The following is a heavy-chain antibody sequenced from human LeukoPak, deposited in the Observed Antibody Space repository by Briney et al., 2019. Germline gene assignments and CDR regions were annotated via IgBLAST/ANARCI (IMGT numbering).Heavy chain of an antibody. J-gene: IGHJ4*02. CDR2: IYPADSDT. CDR3: ARGDTTMVPGYFDY. V-gene: IGHV5-51*01. CDR1: GYMFTHYW. Sequence: GASLKISCKGSGYMFTHYWIAWVRQMPGKGLEWMGIIYPADSDTRYSPSFQGQVTTSADKSISTAYLQWSSLKASDTAMYYCARGDTTMVPGYFDYWGQGTLVTVSS. D-gene: IGHD5-18*01.